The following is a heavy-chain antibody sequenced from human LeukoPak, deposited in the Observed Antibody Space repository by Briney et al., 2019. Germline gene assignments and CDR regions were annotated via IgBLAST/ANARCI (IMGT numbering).Heavy chain of an antibody. V-gene: IGHV3-23*01. CDR2: ISDGGGST. J-gene: IGHJ4*02. Sequence: GGSLRLSCAASGFTFSSYAMNWVRQAPGKGLEWVSGISDGGGSTYYADSVEGRFTISRDNSMNTLYLQMNSLRAEDTAVYYCAREQADYFDYWGQGTLVTVSS. CDR3: AREQADYFDY. CDR1: GFTFSSYA.